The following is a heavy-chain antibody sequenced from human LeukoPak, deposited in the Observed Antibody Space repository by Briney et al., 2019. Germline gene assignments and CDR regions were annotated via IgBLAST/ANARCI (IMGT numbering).Heavy chain of an antibody. J-gene: IGHJ4*02. V-gene: IGHV3-13*01. CDR1: GFTVSRKY. Sequence: GGSLRLSCAESGFTVSRKYMSWVRQAPGKGLEWVSGIGTAADTYYPDSVKGRFTISRENAKNSLYLQMNSLRAGDTAVYYCARGINTVQGVISPVDYWGQGTLVTVSS. CDR2: IGTAADT. D-gene: IGHD3-10*01. CDR3: ARGINTVQGVISPVDY.